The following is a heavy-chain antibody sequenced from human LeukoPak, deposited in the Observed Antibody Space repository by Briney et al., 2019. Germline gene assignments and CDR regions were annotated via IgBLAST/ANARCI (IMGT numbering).Heavy chain of an antibody. V-gene: IGHV4-4*09. CDR3: ARLFNSGWGGDYYYYYMDV. J-gene: IGHJ6*03. CDR2: IYTSGST. CDR1: GGSISSYY. Sequence: SETLSLTCTVSGGSISSYYWSWIRQPPGKELEWIGYIYTSGSTNYNPSLKSRVTMSVDTSKNQFSLKLSPETAADTAVYYCARLFNSGWGGDYYYYYMDVWGQGTTVTVSS. D-gene: IGHD1-26*01.